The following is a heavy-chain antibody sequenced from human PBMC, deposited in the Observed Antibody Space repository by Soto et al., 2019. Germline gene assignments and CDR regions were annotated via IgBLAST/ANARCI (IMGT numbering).Heavy chain of an antibody. V-gene: IGHV3-23*01. CDR3: AKNSGYDYYDSSGIDY. D-gene: IGHD3-22*01. Sequence: EVQLLESGGGLVQPGGSLRLSCAASGLTFSSYAMSWVRQAPGKGLEWVSAIGVSGGTKYYAASVKGRFTISRDNSKNALYLQMYSLRAEDKAIYYCAKNSGYDYYDSSGIDYWGQGTLVTVSS. J-gene: IGHJ4*02. CDR1: GLTFSSYA. CDR2: IGVSGGTK.